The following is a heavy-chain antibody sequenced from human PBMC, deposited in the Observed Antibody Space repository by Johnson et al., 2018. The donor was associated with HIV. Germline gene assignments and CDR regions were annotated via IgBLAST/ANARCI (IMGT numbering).Heavy chain of an antibody. Sequence: VQLVESGGGLVQPGGSLRLSCAVSGFTVINNYMTWVRQAPGKGLEWVSIIYSGGSTYYADSVKGRFTISRDNSKNTLYLQMNSLRAEDTAVYYCASGALAYCGGDCYSDAFDIWGQGTMVTVSS. CDR3: ASGALAYCGGDCYSDAFDI. D-gene: IGHD2-21*02. CDR1: GFTVINNY. CDR2: IYSGGST. V-gene: IGHV3-66*01. J-gene: IGHJ3*02.